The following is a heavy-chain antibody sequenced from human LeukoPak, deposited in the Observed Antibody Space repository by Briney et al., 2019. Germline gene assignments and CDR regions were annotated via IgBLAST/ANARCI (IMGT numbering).Heavy chain of an antibody. CDR2: INPSGGST. Sequence: ASVKVSCRASGYTFTSYDINWVRQAPGQGLEWMGIINPSGGSTSYAQKFQGRVTMTRDTSTSTVYMELSSLRSEDTAVYYCARGLGVAAAGPNDYWGQGTLVTVSS. J-gene: IGHJ4*02. CDR1: GYTFTSYD. D-gene: IGHD6-13*01. V-gene: IGHV1-46*01. CDR3: ARGLGVAAAGPNDY.